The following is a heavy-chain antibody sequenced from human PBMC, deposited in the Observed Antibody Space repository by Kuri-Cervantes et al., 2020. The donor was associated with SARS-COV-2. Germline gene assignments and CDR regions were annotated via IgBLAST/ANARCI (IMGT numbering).Heavy chain of an antibody. CDR3: TSLDFWSGFYFDH. CDR1: GFTFGDYA. Sequence: GESLKISCTASGFTFGDYAMSWVRQAPGKGLEWVGFIRSKAYGGTTEYAASVKGRFTISRDDSKSIAYLQMNSLKTEDTAVYYCTSLDFWSGFYFDHWGQGTLVTVSS. D-gene: IGHD3-3*01. CDR2: IRSKAYGGTT. J-gene: IGHJ4*02. V-gene: IGHV3-49*04.